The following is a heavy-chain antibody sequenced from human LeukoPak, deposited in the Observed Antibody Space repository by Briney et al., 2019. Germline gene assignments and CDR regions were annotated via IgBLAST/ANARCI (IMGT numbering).Heavy chain of an antibody. Sequence: GGSLRLSCVVSEFNFRNYWMSWVRQTPGKGLEWVANIKQDGSDKYYVDSVKGRFIISRDNALYLQMNSLRDEDTAVYYCARVYYYDSSGYPPDIGGMDVXGXXTTVTVSS. J-gene: IGHJ6*02. CDR1: EFNFRNYW. D-gene: IGHD3-22*01. CDR3: ARVYYYDSSGYPPDIGGMDV. CDR2: IKQDGSDK. V-gene: IGHV3-7*03.